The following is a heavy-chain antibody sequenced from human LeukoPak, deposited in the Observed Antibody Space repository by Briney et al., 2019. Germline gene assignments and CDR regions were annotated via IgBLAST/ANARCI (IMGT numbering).Heavy chain of an antibody. D-gene: IGHD6-13*01. J-gene: IGHJ4*02. CDR1: GFTFSSYG. V-gene: IGHV3-30*18. CDR2: ISYDGSSK. Sequence: TGGSLRLSCAASGFTFSSYGMHWVRQAPGKGLEWVAVISYDGSSKYYADSVKGRFTMSRDNSKNTLYLHMNSLRAEDTALYFCAKNGSSSWYYFDYWGQGTLVTVSS. CDR3: AKNGSSSWYYFDY.